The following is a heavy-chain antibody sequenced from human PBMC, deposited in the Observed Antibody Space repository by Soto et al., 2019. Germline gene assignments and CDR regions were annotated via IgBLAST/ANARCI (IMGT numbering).Heavy chain of an antibody. CDR2: INPDSGGT. D-gene: IGHD3-16*02. CDR1: GYTFTGHY. CDR3: AVRLGELSAD. V-gene: IGHV1-2*02. Sequence: KVSCKASGYTFTGHYVHWVRQAPGQGLEWMGWINPDSGGTNYAQSFQGRVTMTRDTSISAAYMELGRLRSDDTAVYYCAVRLGELSADWGQGTLVTVSS. J-gene: IGHJ4*02.